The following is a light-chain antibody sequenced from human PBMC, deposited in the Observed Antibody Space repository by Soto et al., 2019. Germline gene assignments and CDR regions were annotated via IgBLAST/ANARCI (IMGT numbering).Light chain of an antibody. CDR2: MGS. CDR1: HSLQHKNGNNY. Sequence: VITPYPRALPLTPGYSSSISCSSIHSLQHKNGNNYFNWYLQKPGQSPQVLIYMGSKRASGVPDRFSGSGSGTYFTLKISRVEAEDAGVYYCMQNLQTPRTFGQGTKVEIK. V-gene: IGKV2-28*01. J-gene: IGKJ1*01. CDR3: MQNLQTPRT.